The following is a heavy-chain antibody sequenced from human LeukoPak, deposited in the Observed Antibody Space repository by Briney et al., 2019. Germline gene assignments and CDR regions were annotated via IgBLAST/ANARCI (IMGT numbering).Heavy chain of an antibody. CDR2: IYYSGST. J-gene: IGHJ4*02. V-gene: IGHV4-59*01. CDR3: ARVRSSSSWYADY. D-gene: IGHD6-13*01. Sequence: ASETLSLTCAASGGSISGYDWSWIRQPPGKGLEWIGYIYYSGSTNYNPSLKSRVTISVDTSKNQFSLKLSSVTAADTAVYYCARVRSSSSWYADYWGQGTLVTVSS. CDR1: GGSISGYD.